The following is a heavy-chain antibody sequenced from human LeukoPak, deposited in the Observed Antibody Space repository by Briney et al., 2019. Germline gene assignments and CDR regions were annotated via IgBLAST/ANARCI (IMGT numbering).Heavy chain of an antibody. D-gene: IGHD5-18*01. J-gene: IGHJ4*02. CDR3: ARGRGYSWAIDY. Sequence: GGSLRLSCAASGFTFSSYSMNWVRQAPGRGLEWVSLVYSGGGTYYADSVKGRFTISRDNSNNTLYLQMNSLRAEDTAVYYCARGRGYSWAIDYWGQGTLVTVSS. V-gene: IGHV3-53*01. CDR2: VYSGGGT. CDR1: GFTFSSYS.